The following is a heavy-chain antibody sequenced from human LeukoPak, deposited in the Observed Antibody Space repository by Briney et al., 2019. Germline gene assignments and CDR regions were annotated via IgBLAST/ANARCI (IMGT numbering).Heavy chain of an antibody. D-gene: IGHD5-24*01. J-gene: IGHJ5*02. CDR3: ARENGFRGWFDP. CDR1: GFTFSSYA. CDR2: IYSDSTA. V-gene: IGHV3-53*01. Sequence: PGGSLRLSCAASGFTFSSYAMSWVRQAPGKGLEWVSVIYSDSTAYYADSVKGRFTMSRDNSKNTLYLQMNNLRAEDTAVYYCARENGFRGWFDPWGQGTLVTVSS.